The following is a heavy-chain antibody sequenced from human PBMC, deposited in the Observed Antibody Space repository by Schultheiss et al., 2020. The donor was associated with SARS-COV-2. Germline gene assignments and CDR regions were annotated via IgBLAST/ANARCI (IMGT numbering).Heavy chain of an antibody. CDR3: ARGVSGSGSYPTYFDY. CDR1: GGSISSYY. Sequence: SETLSLTCTVSGGSISSYYWSWIRQPAGKGLEWIGRIYTSGSTNYNPSLKSRVTISVDTSKNQFSLKLSSVTAADTAVYYCARGVSGSGSYPTYFDYWGQGTLVTVSS. D-gene: IGHD3-10*01. CDR2: IYTSGST. V-gene: IGHV4-4*07. J-gene: IGHJ4*02.